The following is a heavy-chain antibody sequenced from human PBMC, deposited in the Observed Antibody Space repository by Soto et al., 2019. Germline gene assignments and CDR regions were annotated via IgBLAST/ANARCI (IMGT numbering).Heavy chain of an antibody. Sequence: SETLSLTCTVSGGSISSYYWSWIRQPPGKGPEWIGDINYSGSTNYNPSLKSRVTISVDTSKNQFSLKLRSVTAADMAVFYCARAPDKYYFDSWGQGTLVTVSS. CDR2: INYSGST. V-gene: IGHV4-34*01. CDR1: GGSISSYY. J-gene: IGHJ4*02. CDR3: ARAPDKYYFDS.